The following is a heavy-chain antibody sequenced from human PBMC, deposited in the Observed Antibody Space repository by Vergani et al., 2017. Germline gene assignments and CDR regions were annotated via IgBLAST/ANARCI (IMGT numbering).Heavy chain of an antibody. Sequence: QVQLVQSGAEVMQPGASVKVSCKASGYTFTTYAMHWVRQAPGQRLEWMGWINAGNGNTNYAQKLQGRVTMTTDTSTSTAYMELRSLRSDDTAVYYCARDGIAVAGPEDYWGQGTLVTVSS. CDR2: INAGNGNT. D-gene: IGHD6-19*01. CDR1: GYTFTTYA. CDR3: ARDGIAVAGPEDY. J-gene: IGHJ4*02. V-gene: IGHV1-3*01.